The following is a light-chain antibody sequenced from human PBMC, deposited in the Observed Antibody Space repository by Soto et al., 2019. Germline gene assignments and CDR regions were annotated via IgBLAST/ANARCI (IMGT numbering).Light chain of an antibody. V-gene: IGLV2-23*01. CDR1: SSDVGSYNL. J-gene: IGLJ1*01. CDR2: EGS. Sequence: QSVLTQPASVSGSPGQSITISCTGTSSDVGSYNLVSWYQQHPGKAPKLMIYEGSKRPSGVSNRFSGSKYGNTASLTISGLQAEDEADYYCCAYAGSSTNYVFGHGTKFTV. CDR3: CAYAGSSTNYV.